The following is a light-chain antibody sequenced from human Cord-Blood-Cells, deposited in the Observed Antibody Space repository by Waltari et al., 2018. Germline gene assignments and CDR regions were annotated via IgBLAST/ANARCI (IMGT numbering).Light chain of an antibody. Sequence: DIVLSQSPATMSVSPGDSATRSCSASQSVSSYLAWYQQKPGQAPRLLIYDASNRATGIPARFSGSGSGTDFTLTISSLEPEDFAVYYCQQRSNWPTFGQGTKLEIK. V-gene: IGKV3-11*01. CDR3: QQRSNWPT. J-gene: IGKJ2*01. CDR1: QSVSSY. CDR2: DAS.